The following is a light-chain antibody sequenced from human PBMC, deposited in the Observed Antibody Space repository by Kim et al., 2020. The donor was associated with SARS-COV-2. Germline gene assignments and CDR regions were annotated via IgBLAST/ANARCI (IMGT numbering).Light chain of an antibody. CDR2: CSS. J-gene: IGKJ2*01. V-gene: IGKV3-15*01. CDR3: QQYNNWPYT. CDR1: QGVRHH. Sequence: VSPGEKATLLRRARQGVRHHLGLYQQKPWQAPQLLNYCSSNRGTGIPTKFHWSWSGTEFTLTISSLQSEDFAVYYCQQYNNWPYTFGQGTKLEI.